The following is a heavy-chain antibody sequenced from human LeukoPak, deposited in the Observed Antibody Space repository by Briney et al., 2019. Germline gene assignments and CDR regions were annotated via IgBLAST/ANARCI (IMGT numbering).Heavy chain of an antibody. Sequence: SETLSLTCSVSRYSISSGYYWAWIRQPPGKGLEWIGSIYHSGSAYYNASLKSRVTISVDTSKNQFSLELPSVTAADTAVYYCARLSTVTTSFDYWGQGTLVTVSS. CDR2: IYHSGSA. V-gene: IGHV4-38-2*02. D-gene: IGHD4-17*01. J-gene: IGHJ4*02. CDR1: RYSISSGYY. CDR3: ARLSTVTTSFDY.